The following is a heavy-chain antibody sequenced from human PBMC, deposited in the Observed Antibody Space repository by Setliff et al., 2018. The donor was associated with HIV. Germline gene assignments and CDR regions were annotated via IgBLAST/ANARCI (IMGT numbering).Heavy chain of an antibody. D-gene: IGHD3-22*01. CDR1: GGSISSSNW. Sequence: KASETLSLTCDVSGGSISSSNWWSWVRQPPGKGLEWIGEIYHSGSTYYNQSLKSRVTISLDKSKNQFSLKLSSVTAADTAVYYCARGMGGYYDSSQYMDVWGKGTTVTVSS. CDR2: IYHSGST. CDR3: ARGMGGYYDSSQYMDV. J-gene: IGHJ6*03. V-gene: IGHV4-4*02.